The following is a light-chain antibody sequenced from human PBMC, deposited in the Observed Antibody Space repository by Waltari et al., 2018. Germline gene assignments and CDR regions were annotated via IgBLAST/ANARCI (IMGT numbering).Light chain of an antibody. V-gene: IGLV8-61*01. CDR2: TTD. J-gene: IGLJ2*01. Sequence: QTVVTQEPSFSVSPGGTVTLTCGLSSGSVSINSYARWYQQTPGQAPRTLIYTTDTRSSGVPDRFSGSILGNKAALTSTGAQADDECDYYCMLYVGSGIWVFGGGTKLTVL. CDR1: SGSVSINSY. CDR3: MLYVGSGIWV.